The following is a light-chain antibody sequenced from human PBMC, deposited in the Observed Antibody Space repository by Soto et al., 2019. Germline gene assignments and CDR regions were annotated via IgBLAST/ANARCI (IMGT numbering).Light chain of an antibody. CDR1: SSDIGGYDY. CDR2: EVR. Sequence: QSVLTQPASVSGSPGQSITISCTGTSSDIGGYDYVSWYQRRPGKAPKLMIYEVRYRPSGGSNRFSGSKSGNTASLTISELQAEDEAVYYCCSYTRTSNHYFFGSGTKVTVL. V-gene: IGLV2-14*01. J-gene: IGLJ1*01. CDR3: CSYTRTSNHYF.